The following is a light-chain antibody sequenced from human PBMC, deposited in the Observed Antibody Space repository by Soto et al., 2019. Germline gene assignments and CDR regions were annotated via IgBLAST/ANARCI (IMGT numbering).Light chain of an antibody. V-gene: IGLV1-40*01. Sequence: QSVLTQPPSVSGAPGQRVTISCTGSSSNIGAGYDVHWYQQLPGTAPKLLIYGNSNRPSGVPDRFSGSKSGTSASLAITGLEAEGVGNYYGRPYPSRLSGYVFGTGTQPPVL. J-gene: IGLJ1*01. CDR1: SSNIGAGYD. CDR2: GNS. CDR3: RPYPSRLSGYV.